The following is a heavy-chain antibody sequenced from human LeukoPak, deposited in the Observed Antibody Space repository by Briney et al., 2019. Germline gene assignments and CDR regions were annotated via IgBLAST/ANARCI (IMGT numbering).Heavy chain of an antibody. V-gene: IGHV3-7*01. D-gene: IGHD3-10*01. J-gene: IGHJ4*02. CDR2: IKQDGDEK. CDR1: GFTFSNYW. Sequence: GGSLRLSCAASGFTFSNYWMSWVRQAPGKGLEWVANIKQDGDEKYLVDSVKGRFTISRDNAKNSLFLQMNSLRAEDTAVYYCAIIPLGGRFDYWGQGTLVIVSS. CDR3: AIIPLGGRFDY.